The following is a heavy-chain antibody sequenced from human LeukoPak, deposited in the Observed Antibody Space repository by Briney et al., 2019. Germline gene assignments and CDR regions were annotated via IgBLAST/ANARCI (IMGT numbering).Heavy chain of an antibody. CDR1: GGSISSYY. CDR3: ARGMEFDSSSLDY. J-gene: IGHJ4*02. Sequence: SETLSLTCTVSGGSISSYYWSWIRQPPGKGLEWIGYIYYSGSTNYNPSLKSRVTISVDTSKNQFSLKLSSVTAADTAVYYCARGMEFDSSSLDYWGQGTLVTVSS. CDR2: IYYSGST. V-gene: IGHV4-59*01. D-gene: IGHD6-6*01.